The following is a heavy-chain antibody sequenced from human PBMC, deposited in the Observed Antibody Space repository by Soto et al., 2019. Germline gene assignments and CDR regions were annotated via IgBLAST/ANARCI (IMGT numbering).Heavy chain of an antibody. D-gene: IGHD2-15*01. V-gene: IGHV4-34*01. J-gene: IGHJ4*02. CDR1: GGSFSGYY. CDR2: INHSGNT. Sequence: QVQLQQWGAGLLKPSETLSLTCAVYGGSFSGYYWSWIRQPQGKGLEWIGEINHSGNTNYNPSLKRRVTISVDTSKNQFSLKLSSVTAADTAVYYCARRVGATDFDYWGQGTLVTVSS. CDR3: ARRVGATDFDY.